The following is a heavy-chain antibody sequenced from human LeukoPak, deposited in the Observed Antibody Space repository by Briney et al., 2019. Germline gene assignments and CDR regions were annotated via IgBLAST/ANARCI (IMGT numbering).Heavy chain of an antibody. CDR3: ARSHDSSGYYYVYYFDY. V-gene: IGHV1-69*13. D-gene: IGHD3-22*01. CDR1: GGTFSSYA. CDR2: IIPIFGTA. J-gene: IGHJ4*02. Sequence: SVKVSCKASGGTFSSYAISWVRQAPGQGLEWMGGIIPIFGTANYAQKFQGRVTITADESTSTAYMELSSLRSEDTAEYYCARSHDSSGYYYVYYFDYWGQGTLVTVSS.